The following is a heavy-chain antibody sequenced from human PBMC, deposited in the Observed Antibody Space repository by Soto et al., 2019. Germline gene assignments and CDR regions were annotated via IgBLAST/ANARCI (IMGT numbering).Heavy chain of an antibody. CDR3: ARPRPYCGGDCPDS. D-gene: IGHD2-21*02. CDR2: INSDGSST. Sequence: EVQLVESGGGLVQPGGSLRLSCAASGFTLSSYWMHWVRQAPGKGLVWVSRINSDGSSTSYADSVKGRFTISRDNAKNTLYLQMNSLRAEDTAVYYCARPRPYCGGDCPDSWGQGTLVTVSS. V-gene: IGHV3-74*01. J-gene: IGHJ4*02. CDR1: GFTLSSYW.